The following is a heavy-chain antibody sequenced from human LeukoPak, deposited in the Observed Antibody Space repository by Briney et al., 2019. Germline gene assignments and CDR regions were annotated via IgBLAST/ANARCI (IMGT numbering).Heavy chain of an antibody. V-gene: IGHV3-23*01. D-gene: IGHD6-13*01. CDR3: LRPAVVEAGANWFDP. CDR2: ISGSGGST. Sequence: GGSLRLSCAASGFTFSSYAMSWVRQAPGKGLERVSAISGSGGSTYYADSVKGRFTISRDNSKNTLYLQMNSLRAEDTAVYYCLRPAVVEAGANWFDPWGQGTLVTVSS. CDR1: GFTFSSYA. J-gene: IGHJ5*02.